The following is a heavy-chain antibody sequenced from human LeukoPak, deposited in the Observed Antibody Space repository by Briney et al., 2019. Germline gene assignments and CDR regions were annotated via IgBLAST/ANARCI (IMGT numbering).Heavy chain of an antibody. J-gene: IGHJ3*02. D-gene: IGHD6-19*01. Sequence: PGGSLRLSCAASGFTFSSYSMNWVRQAPGKGLEWVSSISSSSSYIYYADSVKGRFTISRDNAKNSLYLQMNSLRAEDTAVYYCARDGSSYGSGWPRDAFDIWGQGTMVTVPS. CDR1: GFTFSSYS. CDR3: ARDGSSYGSGWPRDAFDI. CDR2: ISSSSSYI. V-gene: IGHV3-21*01.